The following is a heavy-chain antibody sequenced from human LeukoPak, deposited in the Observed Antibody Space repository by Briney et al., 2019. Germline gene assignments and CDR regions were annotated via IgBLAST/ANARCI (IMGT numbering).Heavy chain of an antibody. V-gene: IGHV4-31*03. D-gene: IGHD6-13*01. CDR1: GGSLSSGGYY. Sequence: SETLSLTCTVSGGSLSSGGYYWRWIRQHPGKGLEWIGYIYYSGSTYYNPSLKSRVTISVDTSKNQFSLKLSSVTAADTAVYYCARIRGPSSWYSYYMDVWGKGTTVTVSS. CDR3: ARIRGPSSWYSYYMDV. CDR2: IYYSGST. J-gene: IGHJ6*03.